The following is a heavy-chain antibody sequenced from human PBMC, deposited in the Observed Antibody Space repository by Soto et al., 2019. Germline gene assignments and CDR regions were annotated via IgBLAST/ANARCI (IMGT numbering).Heavy chain of an antibody. CDR3: ASPREGQWLVFDH. CDR2: ISKDGLDR. J-gene: IGHJ4*02. V-gene: IGHV3-30*19. CDR1: GFTFSDFG. D-gene: IGHD6-19*01. Sequence: PGGSLRLSCVVSGFTFSDFGMHWVRQSPGKGLAWVASISKDGLDRYYSESVKGRFTISRDDSKNTVFLQMNSLKVEDTAAYFCASPREGQWLVFDHWGQRTLVTVSS.